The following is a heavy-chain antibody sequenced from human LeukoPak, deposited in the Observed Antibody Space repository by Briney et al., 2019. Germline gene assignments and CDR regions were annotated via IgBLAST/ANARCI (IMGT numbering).Heavy chain of an antibody. CDR2: IYYSGST. Sequence: PSQTLSLTCAVSGGSISSGGYSWSWIRQPPGKGLEWIGYIYYSGSTYYNPSLKSRVTISVDTSKNQFSLKLSSVTAADTAVYYCARENEDYDSSGYDYWGQGTLVTVSS. CDR3: ARENEDYDSSGYDY. D-gene: IGHD3-22*01. V-gene: IGHV4-30-4*07. J-gene: IGHJ4*02. CDR1: GGSISSGGYS.